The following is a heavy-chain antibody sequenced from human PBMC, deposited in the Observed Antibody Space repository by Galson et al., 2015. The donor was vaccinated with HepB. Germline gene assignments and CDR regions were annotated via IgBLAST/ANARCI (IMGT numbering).Heavy chain of an antibody. CDR3: ATRSGASGWYSYFQR. V-gene: IGHV3-23*01. Sequence: SLRLSCAASGFTFSSYAIMWVRQAPGKGLEWVSGMSDNGDNTFYADSVKGRFTISRDISKNTVYLQMSSLRVEDTAVYYCATRSGASGWYSYFQRWGQGTLVTVSS. CDR2: MSDNGDNT. D-gene: IGHD6-19*01. CDR1: GFTFSSYA. J-gene: IGHJ1*01.